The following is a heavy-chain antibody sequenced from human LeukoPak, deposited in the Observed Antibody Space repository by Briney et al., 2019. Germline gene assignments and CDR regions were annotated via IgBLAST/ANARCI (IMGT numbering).Heavy chain of an antibody. CDR2: MNPNSGNT. CDR3: ARALGITVAAVGN. V-gene: IGHV1-8*01. Sequence: ASVKVSCKASGYTFTSYDINWVRQATGQGLEWMGWMNPNSGNTGYAQEFQGRVTMTRNTSISTAYMELSSLRSEDTAVYYCARALGITVAAVGNWGQGTLVAVSS. D-gene: IGHD6-19*01. CDR1: GYTFTSYD. J-gene: IGHJ4*02.